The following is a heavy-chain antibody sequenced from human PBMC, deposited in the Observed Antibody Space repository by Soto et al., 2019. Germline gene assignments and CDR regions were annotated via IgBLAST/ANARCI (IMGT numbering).Heavy chain of an antibody. CDR1: GFTFSNYA. CDR3: AKDHWDRHNTPFPWDD. Sequence: EVHLLESGGALAQPGGSLRLSCIASGFTFSNYAMSWVRQSPGKELEWVSTINGGGDRTYYTDSVKGRFTVSRDNSKNMLSLQMNSLNAEDTALYYCAKDHWDRHNTPFPWDDWGLGTLVTVTS. J-gene: IGHJ4*02. D-gene: IGHD2-15*01. V-gene: IGHV3-23*01. CDR2: INGGGDRT.